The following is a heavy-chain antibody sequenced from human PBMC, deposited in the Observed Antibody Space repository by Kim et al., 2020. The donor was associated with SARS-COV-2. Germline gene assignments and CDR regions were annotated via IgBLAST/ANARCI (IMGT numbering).Heavy chain of an antibody. J-gene: IGHJ4*01. D-gene: IGHD6-13*01. CDR2: RYYSGTT. Sequence: SETLYLTCTVSGDSTSSYYWSWIRQPPGKGLEWIGYRYYSGTTKNNPSLQSRVTISVDTSKNQFSLNLTSVTAADTAVYYCARRRVTIGAADTPLYYFD. CDR1: GDSTSSYY. V-gene: IGHV4-59*08. CDR3: ARRRVTIGAADTPLYYFD.